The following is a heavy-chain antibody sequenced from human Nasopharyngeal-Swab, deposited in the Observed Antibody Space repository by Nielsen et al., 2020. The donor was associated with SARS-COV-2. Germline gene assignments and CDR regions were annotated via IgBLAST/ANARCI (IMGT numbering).Heavy chain of an antibody. CDR2: IKQSGSGQ. CDR3: ARYCSTTSCPRGFDY. Sequence: VRRAPGKGLEWVAHIKQSGSGQYYVDSVKGRFTISRDNAKNSLSLQMNSLRAEDTAVYYCARYCSTTSCPRGFDYWGQGTLVTVSS. D-gene: IGHD2-2*01. V-gene: IGHV3-7*01. J-gene: IGHJ4*02.